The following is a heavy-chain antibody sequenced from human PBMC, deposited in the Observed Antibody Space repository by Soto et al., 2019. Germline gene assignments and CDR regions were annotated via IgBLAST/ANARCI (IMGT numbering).Heavy chain of an antibody. J-gene: IGHJ6*02. CDR1: GFTFSSYG. Sequence: GGSLRLSCAASGFTFSSYGMHWVRQAPGKGLEWVAVIWYDGSNKYYADSVKGRFTISRDNSKNTLYLQMNSLRAEDTAVYYCAQLGYCSGGSCHDYYYYGMDVWGQGTTVTVSS. V-gene: IGHV3-33*06. CDR2: IWYDGSNK. CDR3: AQLGYCSGGSCHDYYYYGMDV. D-gene: IGHD2-15*01.